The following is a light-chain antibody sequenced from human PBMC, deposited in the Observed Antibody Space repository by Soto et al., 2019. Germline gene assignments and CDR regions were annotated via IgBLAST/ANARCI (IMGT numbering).Light chain of an antibody. Sequence: QSVLTQPPSASGTPGQRVTISCSGSSSNIGRNTVKWYRQLPGTAPKLLIGSSDQRPSGVPDRFSGSQSGTSASLAISGLQSEDEADYICAAWDDSLNAVAFGGGTQLTVL. V-gene: IGLV1-44*01. CDR1: SSNIGRNT. CDR2: SSD. CDR3: AAWDDSLNAVA. J-gene: IGLJ2*01.